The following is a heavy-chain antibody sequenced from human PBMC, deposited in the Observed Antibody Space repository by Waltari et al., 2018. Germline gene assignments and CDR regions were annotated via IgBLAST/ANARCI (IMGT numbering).Heavy chain of an antibody. J-gene: IGHJ4*02. CDR1: GYTFTGYY. D-gene: IGHD6-19*01. CDR2: INPNSGGT. CDR3: AVCPVMYDPSSGFDY. Sequence: QVQLVQSGAEVKKPGASVKVSCTASGYTFTGYYMHWVRQAPGQGLEWMGRINPNSGGTNYAQKFQGRVTMTRDTSISTAYMELSRLRSDDTAVYYCAVCPVMYDPSSGFDYWGQGTLVTVSS. V-gene: IGHV1-2*06.